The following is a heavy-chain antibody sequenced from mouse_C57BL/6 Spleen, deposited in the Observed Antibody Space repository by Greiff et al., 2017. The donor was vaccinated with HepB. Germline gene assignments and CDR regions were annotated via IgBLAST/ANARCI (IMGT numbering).Heavy chain of an antibody. CDR3: ARADATSFPY. CDR2: IDPSDSYT. CDR1: GYTFTSYW. Sequence: QVQLQQPGAELVKPGASVKLSCKASGYTFTSYWMQWVKQRPGQGLEWIGEIDPSDSYTNYNQKFKGKSTLTVDTSSSTAYMQLSSLTSEDSAVYYCARADATSFPYWGQGTLVTVSA. J-gene: IGHJ3*01. V-gene: IGHV1-50*01.